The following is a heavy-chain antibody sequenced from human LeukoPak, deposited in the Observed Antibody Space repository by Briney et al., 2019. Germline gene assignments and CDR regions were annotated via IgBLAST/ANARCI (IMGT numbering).Heavy chain of an antibody. V-gene: IGHV3-74*01. CDR1: GFSFSTTW. CDR2: INSDGSST. Sequence: GGSLRVSCAASGFSFSTTWIHWVRQAPGKGLVWVSRINSDGSSTIYADSVKGRFTISRDNAKNTVYLQMNSLRAEDTAVYYCARDFGVGGDYVWGSYWGPPDYWGQGTLVTVSS. CDR3: ARDFGVGGDYVWGSYWGPPDY. D-gene: IGHD3-16*01. J-gene: IGHJ4*02.